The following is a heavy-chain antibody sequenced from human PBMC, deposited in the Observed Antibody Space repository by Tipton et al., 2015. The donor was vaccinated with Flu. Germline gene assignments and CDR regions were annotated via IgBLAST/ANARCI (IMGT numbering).Heavy chain of an antibody. CDR3: ARRGFDF. J-gene: IGHJ4*02. CDR1: GYSFNGYY. V-gene: IGHV1-2*02. Sequence: QLVQSGAEVKKPGASVKISCKASGYSFNGYYIHWVRQAPGQGLEWMGWINPNSGGIKYAQKFQGRVTMTSDTSMVTVYMDLTRLTSGDTAVYYCARRGFDFWGQGTQVSVSS. CDR2: INPNSGGI.